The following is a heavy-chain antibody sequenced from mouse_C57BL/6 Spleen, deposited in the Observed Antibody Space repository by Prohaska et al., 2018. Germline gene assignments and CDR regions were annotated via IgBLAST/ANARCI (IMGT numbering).Heavy chain of an antibody. CDR3: ARNYYYGSSYPHYAMDY. J-gene: IGHJ4*01. Sequence: HGKSLEWIGYINPNNGGTSYNQKFKGKATLTVNKSSSTAYMELRSLTSEDSAVYYCARNYYYGSSYPHYAMDYWGQGTSVTVSS. CDR2: INPNNGGT. D-gene: IGHD1-1*01. V-gene: IGHV1-22*01.